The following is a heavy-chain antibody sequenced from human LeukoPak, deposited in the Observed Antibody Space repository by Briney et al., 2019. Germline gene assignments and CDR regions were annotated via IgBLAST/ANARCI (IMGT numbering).Heavy chain of an antibody. CDR1: FNXXX. V-gene: IGHV1-46*02. J-gene: IGHJ4*02. D-gene: IGHD3-10*01. CDR3: AKEGSLSSIGAIGH. CDR2: INPGGLNT. Sequence: FNXXXIQWVRQAPGQGLECMGRINPGGLNTNYAQKFQGRITMTRDTSTSTVYMELSRLTSEDTAVYYCAKEGSLSSIGAIGHWGQGTLVTVSS.